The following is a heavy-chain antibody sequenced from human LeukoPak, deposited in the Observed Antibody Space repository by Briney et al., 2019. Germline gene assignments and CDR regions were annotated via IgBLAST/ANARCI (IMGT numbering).Heavy chain of an antibody. J-gene: IGHJ4*02. CDR2: IYTCGNT. Sequence: SETLSLTCTVSGDSISSVNYYWSWIRQPAGKGLEWIGRIYTCGNTNYNPSLKSRITISVDTSKNQFSLKLRSVTAADTAVYYCAGSRGLWFGESPDYFEYWGQGTLVTVSS. V-gene: IGHV4-61*02. CDR3: AGSRGLWFGESPDYFEY. CDR1: GDSISSVNYY. D-gene: IGHD3-10*01.